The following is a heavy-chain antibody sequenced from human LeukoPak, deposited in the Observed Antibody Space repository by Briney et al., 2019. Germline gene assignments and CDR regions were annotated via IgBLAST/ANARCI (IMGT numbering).Heavy chain of an antibody. D-gene: IGHD3-22*01. Sequence: GGSLRLSCAASGFTFSSYSMNWVRQAPGKGLEWVSSISSSSSYIYYADSVKGRFTISRDNAKNSLYLQMNSLRAEDTAAYCCASDGEPSSGYSGPLEYFQHWGQGTLVTVSS. CDR3: ASDGEPSSGYSGPLEYFQH. V-gene: IGHV3-21*01. CDR1: GFTFSSYS. CDR2: ISSSSSYI. J-gene: IGHJ1*01.